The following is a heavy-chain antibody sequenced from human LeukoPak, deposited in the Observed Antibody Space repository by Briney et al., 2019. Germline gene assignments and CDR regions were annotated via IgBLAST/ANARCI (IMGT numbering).Heavy chain of an antibody. CDR3: ARERIAVASSPFDY. CDR1: GFTFSTYS. CDR2: ISSSISTI. J-gene: IGHJ4*02. V-gene: IGHV3-48*02. Sequence: GGSLRLSCAASGFTFSTYSMNWVRLAPGKGLEWVSYISSSISTIYYADSVKGRFTISRDNAKNSLYLQMNSLRDEDTAVYYCARERIAVASSPFDYWGRGTLVTVSS. D-gene: IGHD6-19*01.